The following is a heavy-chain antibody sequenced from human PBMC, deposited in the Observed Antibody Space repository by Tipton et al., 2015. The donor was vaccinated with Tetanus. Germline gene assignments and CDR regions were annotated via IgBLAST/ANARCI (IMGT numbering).Heavy chain of an antibody. CDR1: GFTFSNYA. Sequence: SLRLSCATSGFTFSNYAMLWVRQAPGKGLEWVAVILSDGNNEHYADSVKGRFTISRDNSKNTLYLQMNSLRFEDTSVYYCARAYHYGDDYWGQGTLVTVS. CDR3: ARAYHYGDDY. CDR2: ILSDGNNE. V-gene: IGHV3-30-3*01. D-gene: IGHD4-17*01. J-gene: IGHJ4*02.